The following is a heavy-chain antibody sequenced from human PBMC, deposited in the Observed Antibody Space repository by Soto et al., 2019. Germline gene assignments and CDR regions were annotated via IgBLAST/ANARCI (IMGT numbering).Heavy chain of an antibody. V-gene: IGHV3-30-3*01. CDR3: ARYDILTGYPLYFDY. CDR1: GFTFSSYA. CDR2: ISYDGSNK. D-gene: IGHD3-9*01. J-gene: IGHJ4*02. Sequence: GGSLRLSCAASGFTFSSYAMHWARQAPGKGLEWVAVISYDGSNKYYADSVKGRFTISRDNSKNTLYLQMNSLRAEDTAVYYCARYDILTGYPLYFDYWGQGTLVTVSS.